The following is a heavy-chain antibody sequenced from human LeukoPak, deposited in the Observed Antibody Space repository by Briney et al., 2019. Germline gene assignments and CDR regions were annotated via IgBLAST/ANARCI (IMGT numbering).Heavy chain of an antibody. V-gene: IGHV4-39*01. J-gene: IGHJ2*01. CDR1: GGSLRNNNYY. CDR2: IHYSATT. Sequence: PSETLSLTCTVSGGSLRNNNYYWAWIRPPPGRGLEWIGSIHYSATTYYNPSLKSRVTVSVHTSKNQFSLKLTSVTAADTAVYYCARPNVDTAMAELYWFFDVWGRGTLVTVPS. D-gene: IGHD5-18*01. CDR3: ARPNVDTAMAELYWFFDV.